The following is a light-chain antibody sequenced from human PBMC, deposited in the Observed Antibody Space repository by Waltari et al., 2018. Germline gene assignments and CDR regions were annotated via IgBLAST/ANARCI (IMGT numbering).Light chain of an antibody. CDR1: QSVSDW. J-gene: IGKJ3*01. V-gene: IGKV1-5*03. CDR3: QQFNSYST. CDR2: RAS. Sequence: DFQMTQSPSTLSASVGDRVTITCRASQSVSDWLSWYQQKPGKAPKLLIYRASMLASGVPSRFIGSGSGTEFTLTISSLQPDDFAIYYCQQFNSYSTFGPGTKVEIK.